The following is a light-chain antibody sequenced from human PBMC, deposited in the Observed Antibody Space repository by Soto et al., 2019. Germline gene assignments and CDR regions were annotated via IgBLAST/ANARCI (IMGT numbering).Light chain of an antibody. J-gene: IGKJ1*01. CDR3: QQYHNLWT. CDR2: GAS. V-gene: IGKV3-20*01. Sequence: EIVLTQSPGTLSLSPGERATLSCRASQSVSSSYLAWYQQKPGQAPRLLIYGASNRATGIPDRFSGSGSGTEFTLTISSLQSEDFALYYCQQYHNLWTFGQGTKVDIK. CDR1: QSVSSSY.